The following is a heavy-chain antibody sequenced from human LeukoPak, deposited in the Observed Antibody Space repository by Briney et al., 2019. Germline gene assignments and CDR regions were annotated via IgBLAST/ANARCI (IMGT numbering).Heavy chain of an antibody. J-gene: IGHJ5*02. CDR2: IYWLGTT. D-gene: IGHD2-15*01. CDR1: GFTFADYG. V-gene: IGHV3-20*04. CDR3: ARGYWRLDP. Sequence: PGGSLRLSCVASGFTFADYGMSWVRQAPGKGLEWVACIYWLGTTYADSVKGRFTISRDDAKNSLYLQMHSLRAEDTALYYCARGYWRLDPWGPGTLVTVSS.